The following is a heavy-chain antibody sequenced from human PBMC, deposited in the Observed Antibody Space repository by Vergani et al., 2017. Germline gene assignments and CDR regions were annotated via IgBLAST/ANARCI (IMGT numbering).Heavy chain of an antibody. CDR3: AREFLGSGNDAFDI. CDR1: GFTFSSYS. V-gene: IGHV3-21*01. J-gene: IGHJ3*02. CDR2: ISSSSSYI. Sequence: EVQLVESGGGLVQPGGSLRLSCAASGFTFSSYSMNWVRQAPGKGLEWVSSISSSSSYIYYADSVKGRFTISRDNAKNSLYLQMNSLRAEDTAVYYCAREFLGSGNDAFDIWGQGTMVTVSS. D-gene: IGHD2-15*01.